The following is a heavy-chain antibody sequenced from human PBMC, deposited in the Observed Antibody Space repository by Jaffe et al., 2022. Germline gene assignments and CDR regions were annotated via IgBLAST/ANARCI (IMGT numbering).Heavy chain of an antibody. CDR2: IIPILGIA. CDR3: ARSPPAMTDQEYYFDY. CDR1: GGTFSSYT. V-gene: IGHV1-69*02. Sequence: QVQLVQSGAEVKKPGSSVKVSCKASGGTFSSYTISWVRQAPGQGLEWMGRIIPILGIANYAQKFQGRVTITADKSTSTAYMELSSLRSEDTAVYYCARSPPAMTDQEYYFDYWGQGTLVTVSS. J-gene: IGHJ4*02.